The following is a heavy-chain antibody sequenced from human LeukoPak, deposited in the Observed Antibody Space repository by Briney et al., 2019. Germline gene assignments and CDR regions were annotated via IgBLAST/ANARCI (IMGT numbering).Heavy chain of an antibody. Sequence: GGSLRLSCAASGFTSRNSVMSWVRQAPGEGLEWVSGILGSGGGTFYADSVKGRFTISRDNSENTLFLQMNSLRAEDTAVYYCAKDETISGVNYFYYWGQGTLVTVSS. CDR1: GFTSRNSV. CDR3: AKDETISGVNYFYY. D-gene: IGHD3-3*01. CDR2: ILGSGGGT. V-gene: IGHV3-23*01. J-gene: IGHJ4*02.